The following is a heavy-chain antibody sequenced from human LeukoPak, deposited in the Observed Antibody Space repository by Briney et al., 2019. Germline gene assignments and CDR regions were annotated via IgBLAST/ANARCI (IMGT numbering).Heavy chain of an antibody. CDR2: ISWNSGSI. Sequence: PGGSLRLSCAASGFTFDDYAMHWVRQAPGKGLEWVSGISWNSGSIGYADSVKGRFSISRDNAKKSLYLQMNSLRAEDTALYSCVKAIFPMYPPRGLIDWGQGTLVTVSS. CDR3: VKAIFPMYPPRGLID. D-gene: IGHD3-10*02. J-gene: IGHJ4*02. V-gene: IGHV3-9*01. CDR1: GFTFDDYA.